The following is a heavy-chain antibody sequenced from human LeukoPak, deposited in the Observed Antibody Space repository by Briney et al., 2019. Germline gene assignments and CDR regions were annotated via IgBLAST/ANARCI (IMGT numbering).Heavy chain of an antibody. V-gene: IGHV4-34*01. J-gene: IGHJ4*02. D-gene: IGHD4-17*01. CDR2: INHSGST. CDR1: GGSFSGYY. Sequence: PSETLSLTCAVYGGSFSGYYWSWIRQPPGKGLEWIGEINHSGSTNYNLSLKSRVTISVDTSKNQFSLKLSSVTAADTAVYYCARAGEDDYGDYARFDYWGQGTLVTVSS. CDR3: ARAGEDDYGDYARFDY.